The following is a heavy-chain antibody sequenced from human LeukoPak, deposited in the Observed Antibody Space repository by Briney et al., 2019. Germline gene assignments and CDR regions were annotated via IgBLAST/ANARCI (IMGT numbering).Heavy chain of an antibody. V-gene: IGHV3-7*01. CDR3: AREHEDIVVVPAAMDDY. CDR2: IKQDGSEK. D-gene: IGHD2-2*01. CDR1: GFTFSSYW. Sequence: GSLRLSCAASGFTFSSYWMSWVRQAPGKGLEWVVNIKQDGSEKYYVDSVKGRFTISRDNAKNSLYLQMNSLRAEDTAVYYCAREHEDIVVVPAAMDDYWGQGTLVTVSS. J-gene: IGHJ4*02.